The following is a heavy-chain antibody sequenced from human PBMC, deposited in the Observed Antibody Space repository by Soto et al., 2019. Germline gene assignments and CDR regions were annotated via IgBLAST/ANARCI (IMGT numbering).Heavy chain of an antibody. CDR1: GGSFSGYY. J-gene: IGHJ3*02. Sequence: QVQLQQWGAGLLKPSETLSLTCAVYGGSFSGYYWSWIRQPPGKGLEWIGEINHSGSTNYNPSLKSRVTTSVDTSKNQFSLKLSSVTAADTAVYYCARGRITMVRGKYAFDIWGQGTMVTVSS. CDR2: INHSGST. D-gene: IGHD3-10*01. V-gene: IGHV4-34*01. CDR3: ARGRITMVRGKYAFDI.